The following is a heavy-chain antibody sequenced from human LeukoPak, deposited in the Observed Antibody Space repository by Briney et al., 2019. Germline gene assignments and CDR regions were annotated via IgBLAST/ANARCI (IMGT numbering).Heavy chain of an antibody. CDR1: GFTFSNYW. Sequence: GGSLTLSCTTSGFTFSNYWMYWVRQAPGEGLVWVSRIKSDGTGITYTDSVEGRFTISRDNAKNTLYLQMNSLRDEDTAVYYCVRGQTIDYWGQGTLVTVSS. V-gene: IGHV3-74*01. J-gene: IGHJ4*02. D-gene: IGHD3-3*01. CDR2: IKSDGTGI. CDR3: VRGQTIDY.